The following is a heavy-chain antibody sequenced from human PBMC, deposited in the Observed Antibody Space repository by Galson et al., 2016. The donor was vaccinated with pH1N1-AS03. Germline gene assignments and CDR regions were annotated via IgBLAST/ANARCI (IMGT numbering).Heavy chain of an antibody. D-gene: IGHD1-1*01. Sequence: SLRLSCAASGFTFGDYWMSWVRQAPGKGPEWVANINIDGSAKYYVDSVKGRCTISRDNAKNSLYLQINNLRAEDTAMYYCARWERWGQGTLVTVSS. CDR2: INIDGSAK. J-gene: IGHJ4*02. CDR1: GFTFGDYW. CDR3: ARWER. V-gene: IGHV3-7*03.